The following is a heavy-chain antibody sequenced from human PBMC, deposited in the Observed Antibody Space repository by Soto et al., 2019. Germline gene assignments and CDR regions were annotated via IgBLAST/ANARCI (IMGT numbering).Heavy chain of an antibody. CDR1: GFTFSDSA. CDR2: IRSTANNYAT. CDR3: TRHSIAC. V-gene: IGHV3-73*01. Sequence: EVQLVESGGGLVEPGGSLKLSCAASGFTFSDSAMHWVRQASGEGLEWVGRIRSTANNYATAYAASVKGRFTIPSDYSKNTADPPMNSLKTEVTAVYYCTRHSIACWGQGTLVTVSS. J-gene: IGHJ4*02.